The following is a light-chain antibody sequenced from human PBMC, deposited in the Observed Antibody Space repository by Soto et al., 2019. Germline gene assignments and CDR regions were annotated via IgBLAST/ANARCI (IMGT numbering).Light chain of an antibody. CDR3: SSYAGNNIYV. CDR1: SSDVGTYNY. Sequence: QSALTQPPSASGSPGQSVSISCTGTSSDVGTYNYVSWYQQHPGKAPKLMIFEVSKRPSGVPDRFSGSKSGNTASLTVSGLQDEDEADYYCSSYAGNNIYVFGTGTKVTVL. V-gene: IGLV2-8*01. CDR2: EVS. J-gene: IGLJ1*01.